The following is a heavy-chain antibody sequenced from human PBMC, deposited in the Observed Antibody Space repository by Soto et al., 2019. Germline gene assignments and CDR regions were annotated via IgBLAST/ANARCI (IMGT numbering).Heavy chain of an antibody. Sequence: EVHLVESGGGLVQPGGSLRLSCAASGFTVSSKYMSWVRQAPGKGLEWVSLIQSGGPTYYADSVKGRFTISRDTSENTLHLKMDSLRAETTVVYYWARDDVFCDGGRSYGVPLDVWGKGPPVTVSS. CDR3: ARDDVFCDGGRSYGVPLDV. CDR2: IQSGGPT. V-gene: IGHV3-66*01. D-gene: IGHD2-15*01. J-gene: IGHJ6*04. CDR1: GFTVSSKY.